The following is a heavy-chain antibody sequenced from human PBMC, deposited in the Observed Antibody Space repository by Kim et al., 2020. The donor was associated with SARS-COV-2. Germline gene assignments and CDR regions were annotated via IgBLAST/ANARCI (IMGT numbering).Heavy chain of an antibody. Sequence: TNYADSVKCRFTISRDNAKNTLYLQMNSLGGEDTAVYYCARDLGGGGDYWGQGTLVTVSS. CDR3: ARDLGGGGDY. J-gene: IGHJ4*02. D-gene: IGHD2-21*01. V-gene: IGHV3-74*01. CDR2: T.